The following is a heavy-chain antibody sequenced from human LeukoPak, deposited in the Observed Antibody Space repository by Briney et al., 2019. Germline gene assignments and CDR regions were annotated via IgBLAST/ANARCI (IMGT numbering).Heavy chain of an antibody. J-gene: IGHJ4*02. CDR2: IYYSGST. CDR1: GGSVSSGRYY. Sequence: SETLSLTCTVSGGSVSSGRYYWSWIRQPPGKGLEWIGYIYYSGSTNYNPSLKSRVTISVDTSKNQFSLKLSSVTAADTAVYYCARSGWSYRSFDYWGQGTLVTVSS. CDR3: ARSGWSYRSFDY. D-gene: IGHD6-19*01. V-gene: IGHV4-61*01.